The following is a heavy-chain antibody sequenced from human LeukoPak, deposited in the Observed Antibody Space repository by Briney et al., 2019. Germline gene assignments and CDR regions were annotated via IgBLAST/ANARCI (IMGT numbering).Heavy chain of an antibody. CDR1: GGSINSGNYY. CDR3: ARYLGYCSGGSCLQWAFDI. CDR2: MYTSGST. Sequence: PSQTLSLTCSVSGGSINSGNYYWSWIRQPAGKGLEWIGRMYTSGSTNYNPSLKSRVSISADTSKNQFSLKLTSVTAADTAVYYCARYLGYCSGGSCLQWAFDIWGQGTMVTVSS. D-gene: IGHD2-15*01. V-gene: IGHV4-61*02. J-gene: IGHJ3*02.